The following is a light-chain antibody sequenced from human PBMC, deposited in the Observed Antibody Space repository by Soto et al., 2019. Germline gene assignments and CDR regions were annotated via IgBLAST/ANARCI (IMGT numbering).Light chain of an antibody. CDR1: QSITGY. CDR2: AAS. J-gene: IGKJ2*01. Sequence: DIQMTQSPSSLSASVGDRVMITCRASQSITGYLNWYQQKPGKAPNLLIYAASNLQSGVPSRFSGGGSGTDFTLTISSLQPEDFATYFCQQSQNIPYTFGQGTKLEIK. V-gene: IGKV1-39*01. CDR3: QQSQNIPYT.